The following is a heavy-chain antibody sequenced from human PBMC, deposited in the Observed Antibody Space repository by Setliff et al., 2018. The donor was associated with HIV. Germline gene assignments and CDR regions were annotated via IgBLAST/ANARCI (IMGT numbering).Heavy chain of an antibody. CDR1: GGSISGYH. V-gene: IGHV4-4*09. CDR2: IHTSRGT. J-gene: IGHJ4*02. D-gene: IGHD6-13*01. CDR3: ARSPSYRSSWEYYFDY. Sequence: SETLSLTCTVSGGSISGYHWNWLRQTPGKGLEWIGYIHTSRGTNYNHSLRTRVIISVDTSNQFSLKLSSVAAADAAVYYCARSPSYRSSWEYYFDYWGQGILVTV.